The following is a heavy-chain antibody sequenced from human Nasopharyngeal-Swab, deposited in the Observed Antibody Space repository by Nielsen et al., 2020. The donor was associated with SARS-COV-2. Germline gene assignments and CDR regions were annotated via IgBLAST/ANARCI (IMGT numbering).Heavy chain of an antibody. CDR1: GVSFSPYH. V-gene: IGHV4-4*07. CDR3: ARDLLWFGEFGYFDV. Sequence: SETLSLTCAVSGVSFSPYHWCWIRQAPGKGLEWIGRIYSAGNTNYNESFRGRATISIDTSRGQFSLRLTSVTAADSAVYYCARDLLWFGEFGYFDVWGRGAHVTVS. CDR2: IYSAGNT. J-gene: IGHJ2*01. D-gene: IGHD3-10*01.